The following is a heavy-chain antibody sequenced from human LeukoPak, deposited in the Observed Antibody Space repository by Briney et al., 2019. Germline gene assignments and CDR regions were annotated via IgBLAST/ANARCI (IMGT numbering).Heavy chain of an antibody. D-gene: IGHD3-3*01. CDR1: GFTFDDYA. CDR3: AKGCRCLEWLDG. Sequence: GGSLRLSCAASGFTFDDYAMHWVRQAPGKGLEWVSLISGDGGSTYYADSVKGRLTISRDNSKNSLYLQMNSLRTEDTALYYCAKGCRCLEWLDGWGQGTLVTVS. CDR2: ISGDGGST. J-gene: IGHJ4*02. V-gene: IGHV3-43*02.